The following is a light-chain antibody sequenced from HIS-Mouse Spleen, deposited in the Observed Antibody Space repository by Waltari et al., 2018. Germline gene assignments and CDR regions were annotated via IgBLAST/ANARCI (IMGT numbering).Light chain of an antibody. CDR1: SGSDAPSYS. Sequence: QTVVTQEPSFSVSPGGTVTLPCGFSSGSDAPSYSPSWYQQTPGQAPRTLIYSTNTRSSGVPDRFSGSILGNKAALTITGAQADDESDYYCVLYMGSGISVFGGGTKLTVL. CDR2: STN. V-gene: IGLV8-61*01. CDR3: VLYMGSGISV. J-gene: IGLJ3*02.